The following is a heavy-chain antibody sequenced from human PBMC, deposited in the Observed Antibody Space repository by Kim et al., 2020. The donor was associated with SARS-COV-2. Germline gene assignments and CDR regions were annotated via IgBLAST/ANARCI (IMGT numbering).Heavy chain of an antibody. V-gene: IGHV6-1*01. CDR1: GDSVSSNSAA. CDR3: ARAPVFGVEQQLVLGMDV. CDR2: TYYRSKWYN. Sequence: SQTLSLTCAISGDSVSSNSAAWNWIRQSPSRGLEWLGRTYYRSKWYNDYAVSVKSRITINPDTSKNQFSLQLNSVTPEDTAVYYCARAPVFGVEQQLVLGMDVWGQGTTVTVSS. D-gene: IGHD6-13*01. J-gene: IGHJ6*02.